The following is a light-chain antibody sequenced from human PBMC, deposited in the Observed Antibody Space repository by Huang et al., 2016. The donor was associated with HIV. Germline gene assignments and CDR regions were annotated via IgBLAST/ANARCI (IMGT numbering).Light chain of an antibody. V-gene: IGKV1-NL1*01. J-gene: IGKJ3*01. Sequence: DIQMTQSPSSLSASVGDRVTIACRASQAISNSLAWYQQIPGKAPKLLLYDASRLESGVPIRFSGSGSGTEYTLTISSLQPEDFATYYCQQYYSIPFTFGPGTKVDTK. CDR1: QAISNS. CDR3: QQYYSIPFT. CDR2: DAS.